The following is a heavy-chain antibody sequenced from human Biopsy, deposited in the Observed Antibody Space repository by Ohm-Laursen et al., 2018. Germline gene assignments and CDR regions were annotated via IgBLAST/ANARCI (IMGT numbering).Heavy chain of an antibody. CDR1: GVTLCGYG. CDR3: ATELLPPGVGGPWLDS. CDR2: ISASSSYI. J-gene: IGHJ5*01. Sequence: SLRLSCSASGVTLCGYGMNWDRQAPGKGLEWVSSISASSSYIYYADSVKGRFTVSRDNTKNTLYLQMNSLRAADTAIYFCATELLPPGVGGPWLDSWGQGTPVTVSS. V-gene: IGHV3-21*06. D-gene: IGHD3-10*01.